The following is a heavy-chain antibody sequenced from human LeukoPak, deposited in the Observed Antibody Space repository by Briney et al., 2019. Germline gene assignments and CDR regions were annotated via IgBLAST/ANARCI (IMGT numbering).Heavy chain of an antibody. CDR1: GYSISSGYY. V-gene: IGHV4-38-2*02. CDR2: INHSGST. J-gene: IGHJ4*02. CDR3: ASPFRPRDY. Sequence: SETLSLTCTVSGYSISSGYYWGWIRQPPGKGLEWIGEINHSGSTNYNPSLKSRVTISVDTSKNQFSLKLSSVTAADTAVYYCASPFRPRDYWGQGTLVTVSS. D-gene: IGHD2/OR15-2a*01.